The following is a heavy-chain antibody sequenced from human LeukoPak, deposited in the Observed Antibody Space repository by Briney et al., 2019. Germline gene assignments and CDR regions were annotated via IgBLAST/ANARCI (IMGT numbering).Heavy chain of an antibody. J-gene: IGHJ4*02. V-gene: IGHV4-59*01. CDR2: INDSGST. CDR1: GGSISSYF. CDR3: ARSDSLGDGY. D-gene: IGHD3-22*01. Sequence: PSETLSLTCTVSGGSISSYFWSWIRQPPGKGLEWIGYINDSGSTTYSPSLKSRVTISLDTSTKQFSLKLSSVTAADTAVYYCARSDSLGDGYWGQGTLVTVSS.